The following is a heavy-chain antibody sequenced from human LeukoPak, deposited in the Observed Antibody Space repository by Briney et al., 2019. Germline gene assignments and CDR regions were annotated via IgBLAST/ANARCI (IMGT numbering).Heavy chain of an antibody. CDR3: ASGSLASYFDH. J-gene: IGHJ4*02. CDR2: INPNSGGT. V-gene: IGHV1-2*02. D-gene: IGHD3-16*01. Sequence: ASVNVSCKASGYTFSGYYMHWVRQAPAQGLDWMGWINPNSGGTKYVQKFQGRVTMTRDTSISTAYMELSRLRSDDTAVYYCASGSLASYFDHWGQGTLVTVSS. CDR1: GYTFSGYY.